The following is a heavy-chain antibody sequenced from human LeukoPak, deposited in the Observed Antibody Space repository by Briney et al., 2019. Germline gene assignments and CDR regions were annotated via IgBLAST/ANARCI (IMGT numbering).Heavy chain of an antibody. D-gene: IGHD3-10*01. CDR3: ARYGSGTSYITNYFDY. Sequence: GGSLRLSCVASGFTLGAYEMNWVRQAPGKGLEWVSYISSDSRTIYYADSVKGRFTISRDNAKNSLYLQMKSLRDEDTAVYYCARYGSGTSYITNYFDYWGQGTLVTVSS. V-gene: IGHV3-48*02. CDR1: GFTLGAYE. J-gene: IGHJ4*02. CDR2: ISSDSRTI.